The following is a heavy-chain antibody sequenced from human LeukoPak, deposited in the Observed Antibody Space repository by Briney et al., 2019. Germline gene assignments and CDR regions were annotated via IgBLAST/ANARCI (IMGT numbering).Heavy chain of an antibody. D-gene: IGHD5-12*01. CDR1: GYSFTDYY. Sequence: ASVKVSCKASGYSFTDYYIHWVRQAPGQGLEWMVWINPYMGGTNYAQKFQGRLTMTRDTSINTAYMELSRLTFDDTAVYYCARGKLAMATFDYWGQGTLVTVSS. CDR2: INPYMGGT. CDR3: ARGKLAMATFDY. V-gene: IGHV1-2*02. J-gene: IGHJ4*02.